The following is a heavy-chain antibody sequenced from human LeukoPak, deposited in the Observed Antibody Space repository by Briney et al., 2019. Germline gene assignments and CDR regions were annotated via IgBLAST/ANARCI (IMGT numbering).Heavy chain of an antibody. V-gene: IGHV4-59*08. CDR2: IFYSGSP. Sequence: PSETLSLTCTVSGDSISSYYWSWIRQPPGKGLEWIGNIFYSGSPNYNPSLKSRVTTSFDTSKNQFSLKLSSVTAADTAVFYCVRYVVYGSGIYYFDYWGQGTLVTVSS. J-gene: IGHJ4*02. D-gene: IGHD3-10*01. CDR3: VRYVVYGSGIYYFDY. CDR1: GDSISSYY.